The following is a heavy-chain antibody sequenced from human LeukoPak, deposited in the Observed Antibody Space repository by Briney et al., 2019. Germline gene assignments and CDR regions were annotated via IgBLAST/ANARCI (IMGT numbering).Heavy chain of an antibody. D-gene: IGHD4-11*01. V-gene: IGHV1-2*02. CDR1: GYTLTELS. CDR3: ARDAIVRDYSNSDY. J-gene: IGHJ4*02. Sequence: ASVKVSCKVSGYTLTELSMHWVRQAPGQGLEWMGWINPNSGGTNYAQKFQGRVTMTRDTSISTAYTELSRLTSDDTAVYYCARDAIVRDYSNSDYWGQGTLVTVSS. CDR2: INPNSGGT.